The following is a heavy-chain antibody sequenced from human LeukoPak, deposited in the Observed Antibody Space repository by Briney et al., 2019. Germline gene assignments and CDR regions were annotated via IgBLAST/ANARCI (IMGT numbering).Heavy chain of an antibody. CDR2: INSDGSSI. CDR3: ARDLAVAGTPYYYYYFGMDV. V-gene: IGHV3-74*01. Sequence: GGSLRLSCAASGFTFSTYWMHWVRQAPGKGLVWVSRINSDGSSISYADSAKGRFTISRDNANNTLYLQMNSLRAEDTAVYYCARDLAVAGTPYYYYYFGMDVWGQGTTVTVSS. CDR1: GFTFSTYW. D-gene: IGHD6-19*01. J-gene: IGHJ6*02.